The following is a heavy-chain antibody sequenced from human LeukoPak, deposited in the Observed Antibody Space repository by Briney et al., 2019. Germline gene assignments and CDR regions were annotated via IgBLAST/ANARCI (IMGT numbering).Heavy chain of an antibody. CDR2: INPNSGGT. D-gene: IGHD3-22*01. V-gene: IGHV1-2*02. J-gene: IGHJ4*02. CDR3: ARRCDTSSYYTYYFDY. Sequence: GASVKVSCKASGYTFTAYYIHWVRQAPGQGLEWMGWINPNSGGTNYAQKFQGRDTMTRDTSISTAYMELSRLRSDDTAVYFCARRCDTSSYYTYYFDYWGQGTLVTVPT. CDR1: GYTFTAYY.